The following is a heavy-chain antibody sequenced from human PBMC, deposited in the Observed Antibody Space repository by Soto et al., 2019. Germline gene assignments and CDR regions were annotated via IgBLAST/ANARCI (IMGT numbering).Heavy chain of an antibody. D-gene: IGHD1-1*01. CDR2: IWHHGGNK. CDR1: GFTFSHYG. Sequence: QMQLEESGGGVVQPGRSLRLSCVASGFTFSHYGMHWVRQAPGKGLEWVAVIWHHGGNKYYADSVKGRFTISRDNARNTLYLQRASLRGEDTGVYYCVSDETTLERRPSYGRDVWGRGTTVIVSS. J-gene: IGHJ6*02. V-gene: IGHV3-33*01. CDR3: VSDETTLERRPSYGRDV.